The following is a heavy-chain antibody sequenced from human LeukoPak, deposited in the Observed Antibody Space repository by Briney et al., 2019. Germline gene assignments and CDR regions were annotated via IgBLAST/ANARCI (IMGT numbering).Heavy chain of an antibody. CDR3: TRGMITFGGVIVKVNWFDP. CDR1: GFTFGDYA. D-gene: IGHD3-16*02. J-gene: IGHJ5*02. Sequence: GGSLRLSCTAPGFTFGDYAVSWFRQAPGKGLEWVGFIRSKAYGGTTEYAASVKGRFTISRDDSKSIAYLQMNSLKTEDTAVYYCTRGMITFGGVIVKVNWFDPWGQGTLVTVSS. V-gene: IGHV3-49*03. CDR2: IRSKAYGGTT.